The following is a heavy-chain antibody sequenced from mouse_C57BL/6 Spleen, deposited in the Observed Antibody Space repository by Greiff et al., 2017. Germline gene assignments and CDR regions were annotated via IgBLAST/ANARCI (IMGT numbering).Heavy chain of an antibody. CDR2: INPSNGGT. CDR3: ARSVYYGSSPYYAMDY. J-gene: IGHJ4*01. CDR1: GYTFTSYW. D-gene: IGHD1-1*01. V-gene: IGHV1-53*01. Sequence: QVQLQQPGTELVKPGASVKLSCKASGYTFTSYWMHWVKQRPGQGLEWIGNINPSNGGTNYNEKFKSKATLTVDKSSSTAYMQLISLPSEDSAVYYCARSVYYGSSPYYAMDYWGQRTSVTVSS.